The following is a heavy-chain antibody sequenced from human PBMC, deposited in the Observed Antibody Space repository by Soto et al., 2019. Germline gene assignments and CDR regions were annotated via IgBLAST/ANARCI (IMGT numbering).Heavy chain of an antibody. CDR2: IYWNDDK. D-gene: IGHD6-6*01. CDR3: VHSPWGAARDY. J-gene: IGHJ4*02. Sequence: SGPPMVHQTRTLTQPGRLWGLLVGARSDSVGWIRQPPGKALEWLGIIYWNDDKQYNPSLKSRLAITKDTSKNQVVVTMTNLDPVDTATYYCVHSPWGAARDYWGQGNVVTCS. CDR1: GLLVGARSDS. V-gene: IGHV2-5*01.